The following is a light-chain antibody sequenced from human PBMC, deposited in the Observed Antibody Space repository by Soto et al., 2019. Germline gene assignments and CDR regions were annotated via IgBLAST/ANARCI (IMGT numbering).Light chain of an antibody. Sequence: QSVLTQPASVSGSPGQSITISCTGTSSDVGGYNYVSWYQQHPGKAPKVIIYEVSHRPSGVSNRFSGSKSGSTASLTIAVLHTEDEAYYYCSSYTTRRTWVFGGGTKLTVL. J-gene: IGLJ3*02. CDR2: EVS. CDR3: SSYTTRRTWV. V-gene: IGLV2-14*01. CDR1: SSDVGGYNY.